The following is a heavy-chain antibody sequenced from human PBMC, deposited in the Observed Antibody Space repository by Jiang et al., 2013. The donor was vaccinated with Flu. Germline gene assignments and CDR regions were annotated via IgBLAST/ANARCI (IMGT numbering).Heavy chain of an antibody. CDR3: ARDVRSGSYDY. D-gene: IGHD1-26*01. CDR2: INTNTGNP. CDR1: GYTFTGYS. J-gene: IGHJ4*01. V-gene: IGHV7-4-1*01. Sequence: GSELKEPGASVKVSCKGSGYTFTGYSMNWMRQAPGQGLEWIGYINTNTGNPTYAQGFTGRFVFSLDTSVTTAYLQIYSLKAEDTAVYYCARDVRSGSYDYWGQGTLVTVSS.